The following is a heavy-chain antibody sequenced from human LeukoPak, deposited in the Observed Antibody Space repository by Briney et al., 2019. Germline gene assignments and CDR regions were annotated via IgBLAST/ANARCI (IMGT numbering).Heavy chain of an antibody. Sequence: SETLSLTCTVSGGSISSYYWSWIRQPPGKGLEWIGYIYYSGGTNYNPSLKSRVTISVDTSKNQFSLKLSSVTAADTAVYYCARGLGATLNYGMDVWGQGTTVTVSS. V-gene: IGHV4-59*01. J-gene: IGHJ6*02. CDR1: GGSISSYY. D-gene: IGHD1-26*01. CDR3: ARGLGATLNYGMDV. CDR2: IYYSGGT.